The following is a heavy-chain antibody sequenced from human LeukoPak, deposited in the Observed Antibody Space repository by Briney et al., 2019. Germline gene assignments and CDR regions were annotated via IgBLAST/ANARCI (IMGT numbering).Heavy chain of an antibody. CDR3: ARQSLEITFGGVIATAFDY. CDR1: GGSISSYY. V-gene: IGHV4-59*08. CDR2: IYYSGST. Sequence: PSETLSLTCTVSGGSISSYYWNWIRQPPGKGLEWIGYIYYSGSTNYNPSLKSRVTISVDTSKNQFSLKLSSVTAADTAVYYCARQSLEITFGGVIATAFDYWGQRTPVTVSS. D-gene: IGHD3-16*02. J-gene: IGHJ4*02.